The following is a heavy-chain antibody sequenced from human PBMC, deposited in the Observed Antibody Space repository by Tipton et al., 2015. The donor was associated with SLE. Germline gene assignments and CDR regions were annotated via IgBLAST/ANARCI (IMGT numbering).Heavy chain of an antibody. V-gene: IGHV4-34*01. Sequence: TLSLTCAVYGGSFSGYYWSWIRQPPGKGLGWIGEINHGGSTNYNPSLKSRVTISVDTSKKQFSLKLSSVTAADTAVYYCARYPGVSRVRVGDAFDIWGQGTMGTVSS. CDR2: INHGGST. D-gene: IGHD1-26*01. CDR3: ARYPGVSRVRVGDAFDI. CDR1: GGSFSGYY. J-gene: IGHJ3*02.